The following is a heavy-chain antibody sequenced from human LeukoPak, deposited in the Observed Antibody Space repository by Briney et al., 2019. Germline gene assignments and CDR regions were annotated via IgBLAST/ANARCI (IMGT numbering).Heavy chain of an antibody. D-gene: IGHD6-6*01. Sequence: GGSLRLSCAASGFTFSSYGMHWVRQTPGKGLEWVSSISDSGSNTYYADSVTGRFTISRDNSKNTVYLQLNSLRAEDTAIYYCANSYSSSSAFYFDYWGQGTLVTVSS. CDR1: GFTFSSYG. CDR2: ISDSGSNT. CDR3: ANSYSSSSAFYFDY. J-gene: IGHJ4*02. V-gene: IGHV3-23*01.